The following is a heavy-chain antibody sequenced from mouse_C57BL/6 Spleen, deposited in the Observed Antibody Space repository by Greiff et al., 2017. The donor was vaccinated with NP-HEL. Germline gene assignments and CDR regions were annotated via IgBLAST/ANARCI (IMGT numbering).Heavy chain of an antibody. Sequence: EVQLQQSGAELVRPGASVKLSCTASGFNIKDDYMHWVKQRPEQGLEWIGWIDPGNGDTEYASKFQGKATITADTSSNTAYLQLSSLTSEDTAVYYCTFYDNYDPYYAMDYWGQGTSVTVSS. V-gene: IGHV14-4*01. CDR1: GFNIKDDY. CDR3: TFYDNYDPYYAMDY. CDR2: IDPGNGDT. D-gene: IGHD2-1*01. J-gene: IGHJ4*01.